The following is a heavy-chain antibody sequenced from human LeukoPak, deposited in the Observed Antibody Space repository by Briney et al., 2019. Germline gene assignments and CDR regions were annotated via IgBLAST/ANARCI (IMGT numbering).Heavy chain of an antibody. Sequence: GGSLRLSCAASGFSFSSYGMHWVRQAPGKGLEWVAVISYDGSNKYYADSVKGRFTVSRDDSKNTLYLQMNSLRAEDTAVYYCAKDWEVFDYWDQGTLVTVSS. J-gene: IGHJ4*02. D-gene: IGHD1-26*01. CDR2: ISYDGSNK. V-gene: IGHV3-30*18. CDR3: AKDWEVFDY. CDR1: GFSFSSYG.